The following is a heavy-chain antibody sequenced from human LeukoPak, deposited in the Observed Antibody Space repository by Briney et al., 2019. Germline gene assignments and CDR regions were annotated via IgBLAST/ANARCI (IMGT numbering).Heavy chain of an antibody. CDR3: ARGGFYYGSGEINWFDP. D-gene: IGHD3-10*01. J-gene: IGHJ5*02. CDR1: GGSISSYY. CDR2: IYTSGST. Sequence: PSETLSLTCTVSGGSISSYYWSWIRQPAGKGLEWIGRIYTSGSTNYNPSLKSRVTMSVDTSKNQFSLKLSSVTAAGTAVYYCARGGFYYGSGEINWFDPWGQGTLVTVSS. V-gene: IGHV4-4*07.